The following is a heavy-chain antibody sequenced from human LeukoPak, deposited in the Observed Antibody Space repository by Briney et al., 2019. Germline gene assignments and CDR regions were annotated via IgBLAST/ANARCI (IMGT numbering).Heavy chain of an antibody. CDR1: GFTFSNYW. Sequence: PGGSLRLSCAASGFTFSNYWMTWVRQAPGKGLEWVSHISRGSSAIYYADSVKGRFTISRDNAKNSLYLQMNSLRAEDTAVYYCARVSRYQLLYYMDVWGKGTTVTVSS. V-gene: IGHV3-48*01. CDR2: ISRGSSAI. CDR3: ARVSRYQLLYYMDV. D-gene: IGHD2-2*01. J-gene: IGHJ6*03.